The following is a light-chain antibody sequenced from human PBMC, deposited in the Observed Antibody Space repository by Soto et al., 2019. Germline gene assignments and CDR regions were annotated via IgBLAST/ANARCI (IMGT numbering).Light chain of an antibody. J-gene: IGLJ2*01. V-gene: IGLV1-51*01. CDR1: SYNIVNNF. CDR3: GTCATSGSAVV. CDR2: ATN. Sequence: QSVLTKPPSVSAAPGQKVTISCSGSSYNIVNNFVSWYQQLPGAAPKLLIYATNKRPSGIPDRFSGSKSGTSPTLGITGLQTWDEAEYYCGTCATSGSAVVFGGGTKLTVL.